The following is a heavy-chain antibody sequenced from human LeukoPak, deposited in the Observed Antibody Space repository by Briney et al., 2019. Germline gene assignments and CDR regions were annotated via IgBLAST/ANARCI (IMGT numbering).Heavy chain of an antibody. D-gene: IGHD3-10*01. CDR1: GGSFSGYH. Sequence: SETLSLTCGVYGGSFSGYHWSWIRQPPGKGLEWIGEVNHSGSTNYNPSLKSRVTMSVDTSKNQFSLKLRSVTVADTAVYYCARASSGTYYTFDHWGQGTLVTVSS. CDR3: ARASSGTYYTFDH. V-gene: IGHV4-34*01. CDR2: VNHSGST. J-gene: IGHJ4*02.